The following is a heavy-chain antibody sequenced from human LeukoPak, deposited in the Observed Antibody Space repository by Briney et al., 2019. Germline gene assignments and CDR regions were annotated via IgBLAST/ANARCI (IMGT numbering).Heavy chain of an antibody. CDR2: MSYDGSLT. CDR1: GFTFSIYG. D-gene: IGHD5-12*01. V-gene: IGHV3-30*03. CDR3: ARAGYSGYDSYFDI. J-gene: IGHJ3*02. Sequence: RRSLRLSCAASGFTFSIYGMFWVRQAPGKGLEWVAYMSYDGSLTNYADSVRGRFIISRDNSKNTLSLQMNSLRAEDTAVYYCARAGYSGYDSYFDIWGQGTMVTVSS.